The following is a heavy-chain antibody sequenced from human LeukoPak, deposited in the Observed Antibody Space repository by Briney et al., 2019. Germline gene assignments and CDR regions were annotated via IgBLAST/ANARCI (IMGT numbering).Heavy chain of an antibody. Sequence: GGSLRLSCAVSTFTVASNYMSWVRQTPGKGLVWVSDIYQGGSTYYSDSAKGRFTISRDISKNTLHLQMNNLRVDDTAAYYCARGPGSRGIFDYWGQGTLVTVSS. CDR3: ARGPGSRGIFDY. CDR2: IYQGGST. J-gene: IGHJ4*02. V-gene: IGHV3-53*01. CDR1: TFTVASNY. D-gene: IGHD3-10*01.